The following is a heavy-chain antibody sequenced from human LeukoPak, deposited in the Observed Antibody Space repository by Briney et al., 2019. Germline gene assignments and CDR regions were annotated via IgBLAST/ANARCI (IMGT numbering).Heavy chain of an antibody. Sequence: SETLSLTCTVSGGSINSYYWSWIRQPPGKGLEWIGYIYYSGSTNYNPSLKSRVTISVDTSKNQFSLKLISVTAADTAVYYCARDRVRGNSNPFFDYWGQGTLVTVSS. V-gene: IGHV4-59*01. CDR3: ARDRVRGNSNPFFDY. J-gene: IGHJ4*02. D-gene: IGHD4-11*01. CDR2: IYYSGST. CDR1: GGSINSYY.